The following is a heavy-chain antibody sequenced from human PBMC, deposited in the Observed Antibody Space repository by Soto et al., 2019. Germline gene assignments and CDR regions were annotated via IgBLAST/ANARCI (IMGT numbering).Heavy chain of an antibody. Sequence: QVQLVQSGAEVKKPGSSVKVSCKASGGTFSSYAISWVRQAPGQGLEWMGGIIPIFGTANYAQKFQGRVRIPADESTSKAYMELSSLRSEDTAVYYGARNKYGSEWDAYYYYGMDVWGQGTTVTVSS. D-gene: IGHD3-10*01. J-gene: IGHJ6*02. CDR3: ARNKYGSEWDAYYYYGMDV. V-gene: IGHV1-69*01. CDR1: GGTFSSYA. CDR2: IIPIFGTA.